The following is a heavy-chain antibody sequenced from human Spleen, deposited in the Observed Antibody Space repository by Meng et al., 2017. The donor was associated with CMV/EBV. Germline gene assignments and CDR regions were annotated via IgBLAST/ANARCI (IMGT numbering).Heavy chain of an antibody. V-gene: IGHV4-39*07. CDR2: IYYSGST. CDR1: GGSISSSSYY. J-gene: IGHJ3*02. CDR3: VSALRVIVVVITDAFDI. D-gene: IGHD3-22*01. Sequence: SETLSLTCTVSGGSISSSSYYWGWIRQPPGKGLEWIGSIYYSGSTYYNPSLKSRVTISVDTSKNQFSLKLSSVTAADTAVYYCVSALRVIVVVITDAFDIWGQGTMVTVSS.